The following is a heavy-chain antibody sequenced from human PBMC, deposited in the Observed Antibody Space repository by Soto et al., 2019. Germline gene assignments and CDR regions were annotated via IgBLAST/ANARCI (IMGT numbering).Heavy chain of an antibody. J-gene: IGHJ4*02. CDR3: AKRRLEWRHCSRTTCYPFDY. D-gene: IGHD2-2*01. Sequence: EVQLLESGGGLVQPGGSLRLSCAASGFTFSTYALSWVRQAPGKGLEWVSGISDGGDNTYYADSVKGRFTISRDNSKNTLYLQMDSLRAEDTAVYYCAKRRLEWRHCSRTTCYPFDYWGQGTLVTVSS. V-gene: IGHV3-23*01. CDR2: ISDGGDNT. CDR1: GFTFSTYA.